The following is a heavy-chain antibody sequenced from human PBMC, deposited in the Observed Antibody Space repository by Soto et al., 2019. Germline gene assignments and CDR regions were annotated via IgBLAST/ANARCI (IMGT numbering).Heavy chain of an antibody. D-gene: IGHD1-1*01. J-gene: IGHJ4*02. CDR2: ISAHNGNT. CDR1: GYTFTSYG. Sequence: QVHLVQSGAEVKKPGASVKVSCKASGYTFTSYGITWVRQAAGQGLEWMGWISAHNGNTDYAQKLQGRVIVTRDTSTSTAYMELRSLISDDTAVYYCARGRYGDYWRQGALVTVSS. CDR3: ARGRYGDY. V-gene: IGHV1-18*01.